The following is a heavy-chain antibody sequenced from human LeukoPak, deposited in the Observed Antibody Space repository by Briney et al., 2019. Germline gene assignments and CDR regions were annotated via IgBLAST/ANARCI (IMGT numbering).Heavy chain of an antibody. J-gene: IGHJ4*02. CDR2: TSGDGITT. CDR3: ARDHVYGGADY. V-gene: IGHV3-43*02. CDR1: GFTFHNYA. Sequence: GGSLRLSCAASGFTFHNYANHWVRQAPGKGLEWVSLTSGDGITTYFADSVKGRFPISRDNSKSSLFLQMNSLRTEDTALYYCARDHVYGGADYWGQGTLVTVSS. D-gene: IGHD5/OR15-5a*01.